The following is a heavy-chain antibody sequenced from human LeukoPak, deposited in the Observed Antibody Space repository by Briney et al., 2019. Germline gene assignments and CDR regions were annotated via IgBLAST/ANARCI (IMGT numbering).Heavy chain of an antibody. CDR2: IYCSGSS. V-gene: IGHV4-59*01. CDR1: GGSISSYY. D-gene: IGHD3-3*01. CDR3: ASSYYTSGYFEY. J-gene: IGHJ4*02. Sequence: SETLSLTCTVSGGSISSYYWHWIRQPPGKGLEWIGYIYCSGSSNYNPSLKSRITISVDTFNNQFSLNLSSVTAADTAVYYCASSYYTSGYFEYWGQGTPVTVSS.